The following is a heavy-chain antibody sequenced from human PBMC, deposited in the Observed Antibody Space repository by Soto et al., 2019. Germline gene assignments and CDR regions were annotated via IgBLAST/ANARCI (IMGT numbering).Heavy chain of an antibody. J-gene: IGHJ3*02. CDR1: GFTFSSYG. D-gene: IGHD5-12*01. CDR3: AKALTPFWLAAFDI. CDR2: ISYDGSNK. V-gene: IGHV3-30*18. Sequence: GGSLRLSCAASGFTFSSYGMHWVRQAPGKGLERVAVISYDGSNKYYAASVKGRFTISRDNSKNTLYLQMNSLSAEDTAVYYCAKALTPFWLAAFDIWGQGTMVTVSS.